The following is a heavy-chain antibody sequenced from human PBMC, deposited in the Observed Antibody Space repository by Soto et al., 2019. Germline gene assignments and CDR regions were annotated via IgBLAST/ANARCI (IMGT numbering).Heavy chain of an antibody. CDR2: IYYSGST. J-gene: IGHJ6*02. CDR3: ARRGVWSGYWYGMDV. CDR1: GGSISSSSYY. V-gene: IGHV4-39*01. Sequence: SETLSLTCTVSGGSISSSSYYWGWIRQPPGKGLEWIGSIYYSGSTYYNPSLKSRVTISVDTSKNQFSLKLSSVTAADTAVYYCARRGVWSGYWYGMDVWGQGTTVTVSS. D-gene: IGHD3-3*01.